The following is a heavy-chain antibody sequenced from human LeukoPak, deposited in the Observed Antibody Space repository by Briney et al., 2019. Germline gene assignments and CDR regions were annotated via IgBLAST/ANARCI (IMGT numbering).Heavy chain of an antibody. V-gene: IGHV4-34*01. CDR1: GGSFSGYY. CDR3: ARGFSKTKCCSSTSCYRGNWFDP. D-gene: IGHD2-2*02. Sequence: ASETLSLTCAVYGGSFSGYYWSWIRQPPGKGLEWIGEINHSGSTNYNPSLKSRVTISVDTSKNQFSLKLSSVTAADTAVYYCARGFSKTKCCSSTSCYRGNWFDPWGQGTLVTVSS. CDR2: INHSGST. J-gene: IGHJ5*02.